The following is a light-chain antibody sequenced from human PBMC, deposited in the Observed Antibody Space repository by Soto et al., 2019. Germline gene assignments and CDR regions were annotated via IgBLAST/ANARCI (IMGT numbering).Light chain of an antibody. V-gene: IGKV3-20*01. J-gene: IGKJ1*01. CDR3: QQYGSSPS. CDR2: GAS. Sequence: EIVMTQSPATLSVSPVERATLSFRASQSVSSSFLAWYQQKPGQAPRLLIYGASSRATGIPDRFSGSGSGTDFTLTISRLETEDFAVYYCQQYGSSPSFGQGTKVDIK. CDR1: QSVSSSF.